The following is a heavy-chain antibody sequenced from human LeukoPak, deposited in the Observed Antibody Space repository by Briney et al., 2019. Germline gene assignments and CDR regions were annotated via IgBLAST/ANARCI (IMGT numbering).Heavy chain of an antibody. CDR2: ISSSSSTI. CDR3: ASFIVGATKEADY. Sequence: GGSLRLSCAASGFTFSSYSMNWVRQAPGKGLEWVSYISSSSSTIYYADSVKGRFTISRGNAKNSLYLQMNSLRDEDTAVYYCASFIVGATKEADYWGQGTLVTVSS. J-gene: IGHJ4*02. V-gene: IGHV3-48*02. D-gene: IGHD1-26*01. CDR1: GFTFSSYS.